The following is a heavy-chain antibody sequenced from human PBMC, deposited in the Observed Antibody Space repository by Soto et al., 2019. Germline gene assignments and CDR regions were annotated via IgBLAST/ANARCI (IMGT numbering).Heavy chain of an antibody. CDR3: ARDYGSGRRFYGMDV. J-gene: IGHJ6*02. CDR2: ISYDGSNK. D-gene: IGHD3-10*01. Sequence: GGSLRLSCAASGFTFSSYAMHWVRQAPGKGLEWVAVISYDGSNKYYADSVKGRFTISRDNSKNTLYLQMNSLRADDTAVYYCARDYGSGRRFYGMDVWGQGTTVTVSS. CDR1: GFTFSSYA. V-gene: IGHV3-30-3*01.